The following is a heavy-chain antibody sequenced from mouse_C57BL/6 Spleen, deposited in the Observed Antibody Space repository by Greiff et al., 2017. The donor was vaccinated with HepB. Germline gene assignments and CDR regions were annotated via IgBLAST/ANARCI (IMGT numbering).Heavy chain of an antibody. J-gene: IGHJ4*01. V-gene: IGHV1-50*01. D-gene: IGHD3-2*02. CDR3: ARRQLRRHYYAMDY. CDR1: GYTFTSYW. CDR2: IDPSDSYT. Sequence: QVHVKQPGAELVKPGASVKLSCKASGYTFTSYWMQWVKQRPGQGLEWIGEIDPSDSYTNYNQKFKGKATLTVDTSSSTAYMQLSSLTSEDSAVYYCARRQLRRHYYAMDYWGQGTSVTVSS.